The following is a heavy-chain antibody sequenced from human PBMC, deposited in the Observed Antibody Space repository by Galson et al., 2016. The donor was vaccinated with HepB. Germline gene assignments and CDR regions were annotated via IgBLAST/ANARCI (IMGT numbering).Heavy chain of an antibody. D-gene: IGHD3-22*01. CDR3: VRDDSREANGFDM. CDR2: ISIDGSNT. Sequence: SLRLSCAASGFSFSSNSIHWVRQAPGKGLVWVSRISIDGSNTGYADFAKGRFTISRDNSRDTLYLQMNSLRVEDTAVYYCVRDDSREANGFDMWGQGTMVVVSS. CDR1: GFSFSSNS. V-gene: IGHV3-74*01. J-gene: IGHJ3*02.